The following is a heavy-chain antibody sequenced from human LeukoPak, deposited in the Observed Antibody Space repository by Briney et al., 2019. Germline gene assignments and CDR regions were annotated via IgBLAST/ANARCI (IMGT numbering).Heavy chain of an antibody. CDR1: GGSISSNNW. D-gene: IGHD3-22*01. V-gene: IGHV4-4*02. J-gene: IGHJ4*02. Sequence: SETLSLTCAVSGGSISSNNWWSWVRQPPGKGLEWIGEAYHDGSTNYNPSLQSRVTISLDKSKNQFSLKLSSVTAADTAMYYCARSLYYDTSGPFDFWGQGALVSVSS. CDR3: ARSLYYDTSGPFDF. CDR2: AYHDGST.